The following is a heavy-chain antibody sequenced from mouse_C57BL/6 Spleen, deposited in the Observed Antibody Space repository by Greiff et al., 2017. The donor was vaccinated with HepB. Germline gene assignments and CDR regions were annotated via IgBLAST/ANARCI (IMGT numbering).Heavy chain of an antibody. Sequence: EVQLQESGPVLVKPGASVKMSCKASGYTFTDYYMNWVKQSHGKSLEWIGVINPYNGGTSYNQKFKGKATLTVDKSSSTAYMELNSLTSEDSAVYYCAREGYDYEYYFDYWGQGTTLTVSS. V-gene: IGHV1-19*01. J-gene: IGHJ2*01. D-gene: IGHD2-4*01. CDR2: INPYNGGT. CDR3: AREGYDYEYYFDY. CDR1: GYTFTDYY.